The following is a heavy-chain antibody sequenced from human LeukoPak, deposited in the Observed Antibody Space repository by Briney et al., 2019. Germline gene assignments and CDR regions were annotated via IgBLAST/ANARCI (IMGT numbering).Heavy chain of an antibody. D-gene: IGHD6-13*01. CDR1: GGSISSYY. CDR2: IYYSGAT. CDR3: ARGVYIAAAQYAY. V-gene: IGHV4-59*01. Sequence: SETLSLTCTVSGGSISSYYWSWIRQPPGKGLEWIGYIYYSGATNYNPSLKSRVTISVDTSKNQFSLKLSSVTAADTAVYYCARGVYIAAAQYAYWGQGTLVTVSS. J-gene: IGHJ4*02.